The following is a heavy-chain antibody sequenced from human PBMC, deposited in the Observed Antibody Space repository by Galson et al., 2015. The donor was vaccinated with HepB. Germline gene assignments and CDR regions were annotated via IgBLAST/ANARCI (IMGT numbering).Heavy chain of an antibody. J-gene: IGHJ4*02. CDR1: GFTFSSYA. V-gene: IGHV3-48*03. D-gene: IGHD5-24*01. CDR3: ARVYRDGYNIGGDY. Sequence: SLRLSCAASGFTFSSYAMNWVRQAPGKGLEWVSYISSSGSTIYYADSVKGRFTISRDNAKNSLYLQMNSLRAEDTAVYYCARVYRDGYNIGGDYWGQGTLVTVSS. CDR2: ISSSGSTI.